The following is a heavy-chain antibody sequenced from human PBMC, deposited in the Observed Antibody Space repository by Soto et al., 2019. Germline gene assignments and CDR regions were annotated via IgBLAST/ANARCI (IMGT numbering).Heavy chain of an antibody. CDR3: ARGGYCSGGSCYWFDP. V-gene: IGHV4-61*08. D-gene: IGHD2-15*01. CDR1: GGSISSGGYS. J-gene: IGHJ5*02. CDR2: IYYSGST. Sequence: SETLSLTCAVSGGSISSGGYSWSWIRQPPGKGLEWIGYIYYSGSTNYNPSLKSRVTISVDTSKNQFSLKLSSVTAADTAVYYCARGGYCSGGSCYWFDPWGQGTLVTVSS.